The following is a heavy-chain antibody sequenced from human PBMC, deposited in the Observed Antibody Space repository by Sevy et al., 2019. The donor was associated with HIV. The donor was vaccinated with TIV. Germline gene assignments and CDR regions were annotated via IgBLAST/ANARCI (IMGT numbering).Heavy chain of an antibody. D-gene: IGHD1-26*01. CDR3: ARDKGMGAFDI. CDR1: GFTFSSYD. CDR2: IGTAGDT. V-gene: IGHV3-13*01. Sequence: GGSLRLSCAASGFTFSSYDMRWVRQATGKGLEWVSAIGTAGDTYYPGSVKGRFTISRENAKNSLYLQMNSLRAGDTAVYYCARDKGMGAFDIWGQGTMVTVSS. J-gene: IGHJ3*02.